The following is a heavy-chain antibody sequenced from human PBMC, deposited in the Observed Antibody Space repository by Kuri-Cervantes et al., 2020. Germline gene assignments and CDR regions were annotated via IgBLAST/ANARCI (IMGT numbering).Heavy chain of an antibody. V-gene: IGHV3-23*01. D-gene: IGHD3-9*01. CDR2: ISGSGGST. CDR3: ARVVLRYFDGNDAFDI. Sequence: GESLKISCAASGFTFISYAMSWVRQAPGKGLEWVSAISGSGGSTYYADSVKRRFTNSRDNSKNTLYLQMNSLRAEETAVYYCARVVLRYFDGNDAFDIWGQGTMVTVSS. J-gene: IGHJ3*02. CDR1: GFTFISYA.